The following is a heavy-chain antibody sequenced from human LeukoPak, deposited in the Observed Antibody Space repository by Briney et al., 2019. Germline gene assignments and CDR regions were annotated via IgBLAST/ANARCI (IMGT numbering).Heavy chain of an antibody. CDR3: ARDYYYMDV. V-gene: IGHV3-7*01. Sequence: GGSLRLSCAASGFTFNNYAMSWVRQAPGKGLEWVANIKQDGSEKYYVDSVKGRFTISRDNAKNSLYLQMNSLRAEDTAVYYCARDYYYMDVWGKGTTVTVPS. CDR2: IKQDGSEK. J-gene: IGHJ6*03. CDR1: GFTFNNYA.